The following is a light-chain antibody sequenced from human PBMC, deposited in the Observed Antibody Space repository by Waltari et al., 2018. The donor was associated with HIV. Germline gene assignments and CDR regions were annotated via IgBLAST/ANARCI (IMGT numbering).Light chain of an antibody. CDR3: NSYRSSTTPCV. Sequence: QSALTQPASVSGSPGQSIPISCTGTSSDAGGHNIVSWYQQHPGKAPKLLIYEVSNRPSGVSNRFSGSKSGNTASMTISGLQAEDEADYYCNSYRSSTTPCVFGTGTKVTVL. J-gene: IGLJ1*01. CDR2: EVS. CDR1: SSDAGGHNI. V-gene: IGLV2-14*01.